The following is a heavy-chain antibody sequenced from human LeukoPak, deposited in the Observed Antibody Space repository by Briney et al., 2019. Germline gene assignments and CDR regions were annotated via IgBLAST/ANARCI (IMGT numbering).Heavy chain of an antibody. CDR2: ISGSGGST. V-gene: IGHV3-23*01. Sequence: GGSLRLSCAASGFTFSSYAMSWVRQAPGKGLEWVSAISGSGGSTYYADSVKGRSTISRDNSKNTLYLQMNSLRAEDTAVYYCAKSVWGAAAGVIHAFDIWGQGTMVTVSS. CDR3: AKSVWGAAAGVIHAFDI. J-gene: IGHJ3*02. CDR1: GFTFSSYA. D-gene: IGHD6-13*01.